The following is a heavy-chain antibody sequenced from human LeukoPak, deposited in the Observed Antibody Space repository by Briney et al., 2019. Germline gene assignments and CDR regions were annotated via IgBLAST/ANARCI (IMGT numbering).Heavy chain of an antibody. Sequence: GGSLRLSCAASGFTFSSAAMSWVRQAPGKGLEWGSIISSGGGSTYYADAVKGRFIISRDDSKNTLYLQMNSLRAEDTAVYYCAKDGGLWVSAHWGDSWGRGTLVTVSS. CDR2: ISSGGGST. V-gene: IGHV3-23*01. CDR1: GFTFSSAA. J-gene: IGHJ4*02. D-gene: IGHD7-27*01. CDR3: AKDGGLWVSAHWGDS.